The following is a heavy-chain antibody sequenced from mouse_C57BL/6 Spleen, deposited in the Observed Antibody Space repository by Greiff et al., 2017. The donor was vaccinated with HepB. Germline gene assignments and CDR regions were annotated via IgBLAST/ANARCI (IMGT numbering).Heavy chain of an antibody. J-gene: IGHJ4*01. D-gene: IGHD2-3*01. CDR2: ISSGGSYT. Sequence: EVQLVESGGDLVKPGGSLKLSCAASGFTFSSYGMFWVRQTPDKRLEWVATISSGGSYTYYPDSVKGRFTISRDNAKNTLYLQMSSLKSEDTAMYYCARDDGYPYYYAMDYWGQGTSVTVSS. CDR1: GFTFSSYG. CDR3: ARDDGYPYYYAMDY. V-gene: IGHV5-6*01.